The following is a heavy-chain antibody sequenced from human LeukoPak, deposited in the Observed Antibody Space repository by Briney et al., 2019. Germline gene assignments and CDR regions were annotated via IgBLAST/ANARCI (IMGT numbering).Heavy chain of an antibody. J-gene: IGHJ3*02. CDR3: ASGLYDSSGYEPPNDAFDI. V-gene: IGHV1-18*01. Sequence: GASVKVSCKASGNTFTSYGISWVRQAPGQGLEWMGWISAYNGNTNYAQKLQGRVTMTTDTSTSTAYMELRSLRSDDTAVYYCASGLYDSSGYEPPNDAFDIWGQGTMVTVSS. CDR1: GNTFTSYG. CDR2: ISAYNGNT. D-gene: IGHD3-22*01.